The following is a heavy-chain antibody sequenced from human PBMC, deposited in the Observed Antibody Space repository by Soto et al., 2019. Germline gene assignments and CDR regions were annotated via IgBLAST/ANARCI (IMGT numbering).Heavy chain of an antibody. Sequence: GASVKVSCKASGYTFTSYGISWVRQAPGQGLEWMGWISAYNGNTNYAQKLQGRVTMTTDTSTSTAYMELRSLRSDDTAVYYCARSPRRIAAAVIYDYWGQGTLVTVSS. J-gene: IGHJ4*02. V-gene: IGHV1-18*01. CDR3: ARSPRRIAAAVIYDY. CDR1: GYTFTSYG. D-gene: IGHD6-13*01. CDR2: ISAYNGNT.